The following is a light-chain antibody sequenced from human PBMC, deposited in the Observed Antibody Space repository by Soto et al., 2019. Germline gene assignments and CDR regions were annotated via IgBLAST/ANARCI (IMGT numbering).Light chain of an antibody. CDR3: QQSHSSPRT. CDR2: CAS. J-gene: IGKJ1*01. CDR1: QTMNNF. V-gene: IGKV1-39*01. Sequence: DIQMTQSPSSLFASVGDRVTVTCRARQTMNNFLNWYHQKPGKAPKLLIYCASSLQSGVPSRFSGGGDGPTCTLPSNSVQPEDCGISYCQQSHSSPRTFGQGT.